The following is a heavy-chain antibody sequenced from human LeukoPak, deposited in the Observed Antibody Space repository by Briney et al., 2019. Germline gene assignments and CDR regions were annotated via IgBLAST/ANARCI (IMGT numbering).Heavy chain of an antibody. CDR2: ISYDGSNK. Sequence: PGGSLRLSCAASGFTFSSYGMHWVRQAPGKGLEWVAVISYDGSNKYNADSVKGRFTISRDNSKNTLYLQMNSLRAEDTAVYYCAKDDSSGYGALDIWGQGTMVTVSS. CDR3: AKDDSSGYGALDI. J-gene: IGHJ3*02. D-gene: IGHD3-22*01. V-gene: IGHV3-30*18. CDR1: GFTFSSYG.